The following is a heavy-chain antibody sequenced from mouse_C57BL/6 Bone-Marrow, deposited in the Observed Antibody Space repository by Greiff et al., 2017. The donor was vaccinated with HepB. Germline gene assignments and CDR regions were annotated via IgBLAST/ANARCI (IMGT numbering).Heavy chain of an antibody. V-gene: IGHV1-66*01. J-gene: IGHJ2*01. Sequence: VKLLESGPELVKPGASVKISCKASGYSFTSYYIHWVKQRPGQGLEWIGWIYPGSGNTKYNEKFKGKATLTADTSSSTAYMQLSSLTSEDSAVYYCARWAITTVVVRYLDYWGQGTTLTVSS. CDR3: ARWAITTVVVRYLDY. CDR1: GYSFTSYY. CDR2: IYPGSGNT. D-gene: IGHD1-1*01.